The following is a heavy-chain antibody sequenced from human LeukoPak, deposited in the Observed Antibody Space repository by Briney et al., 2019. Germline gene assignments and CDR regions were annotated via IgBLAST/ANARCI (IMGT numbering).Heavy chain of an antibody. CDR3: ARDSSPAALPYMDA. D-gene: IGHD2-2*01. J-gene: IGHJ6*03. CDR1: GVAMKRSY. V-gene: IGHV4-59*01. CDR2: IEARGNT. Sequence: SQTLSLTCLVSGVAMKRSYWTWIRQAPGKGLEWIGIIEARGNTNYSPSLKSGVPISLATSKNQFSLRVTSVTAADRALYFCARDSSPAALPYMDAWGKGTTVTVSS.